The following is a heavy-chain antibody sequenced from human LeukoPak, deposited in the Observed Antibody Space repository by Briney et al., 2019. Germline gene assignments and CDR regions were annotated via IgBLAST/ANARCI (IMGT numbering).Heavy chain of an antibody. V-gene: IGHV3-23*01. Sequence: GGSLRLSCAASGFTFSSYAMSWVRQAPGKGLEGVSAISGSGGSTYYADSVKGRFTISRDNYKNTLYLQMNSLRAEDTAVYYCAKLVSGYTYAEYCQHWGQGTLVTVSS. D-gene: IGHD3-22*01. J-gene: IGHJ1*01. CDR2: ISGSGGST. CDR3: AKLVSGYTYAEYCQH. CDR1: GFTFSSYA.